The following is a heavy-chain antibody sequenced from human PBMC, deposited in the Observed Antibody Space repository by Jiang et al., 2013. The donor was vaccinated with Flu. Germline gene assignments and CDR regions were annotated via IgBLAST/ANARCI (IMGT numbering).Heavy chain of an antibody. CDR1: GFSLSTSGMC. Sequence: KPTQTLTLTCTFSGFSLSTSGMCVSWIRQPPGKALEWLARIDWDDDKYYSTSLKTRLTIPKDTSKNQVVLTMTNMDPVDTATYYCARILDDYGGNFPYYFDYWGQGTLVTVSS. CDR3: ARILDDYGGNFPYYFDY. J-gene: IGHJ4*02. V-gene: IGHV2-70*11. D-gene: IGHD4-23*01. CDR2: IDWDDDK.